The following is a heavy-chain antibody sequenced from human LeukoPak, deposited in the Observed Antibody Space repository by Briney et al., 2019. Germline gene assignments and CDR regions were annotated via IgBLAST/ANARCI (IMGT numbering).Heavy chain of an antibody. CDR1: GGSISSSSYY. J-gene: IGHJ6*03. CDR3: ARLHYGGNYGYYYYYMDV. CDR2: IYYSGST. D-gene: IGHD4-23*01. Sequence: SETLSLTCTVSGGSISSSSYYWGWIRQPPGKGLEWIGSIYYSGSTYYNPSLKSRVTISVDTSKNQFSLKLSSVTAADTSVYYCARLHYGGNYGYYYYYMDVWGKGTTVTISS. V-gene: IGHV4-39*01.